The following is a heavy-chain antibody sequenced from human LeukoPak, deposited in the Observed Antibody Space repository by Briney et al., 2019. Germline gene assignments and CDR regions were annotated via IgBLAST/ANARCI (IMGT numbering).Heavy chain of an antibody. CDR1: GFTLICCG. CDR3: AKDGDDSIDY. D-gene: IGHD3-22*01. V-gene: IGHV3-30*02. CDR2: IRYDGSTK. Sequence: GGSLRLSCAASGFTLICCGMHWVRQAPGKGLEWVAFIRYDGSTKYYTDTVKGRFTISRDNSRDTLYLQMNSLRAEDTAVYYCAKDGDDSIDYWGQGTLVTVSS. J-gene: IGHJ4*02.